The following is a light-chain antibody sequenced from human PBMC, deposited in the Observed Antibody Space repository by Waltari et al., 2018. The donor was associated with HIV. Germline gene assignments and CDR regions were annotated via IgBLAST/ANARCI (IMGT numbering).Light chain of an antibody. Sequence: QSAVTQPATVSGSLGQSITISCTRRDSHILGYSYSSWYQHHPDRAPRLLIFAANSPPSGVSFRFSGPKSGDTAFLTISGLQVEDEADYYCASYIIGHAFVFGGGTKVTVL. J-gene: IGLJ2*01. V-gene: IGLV2-14*01. CDR1: DSHILGYSY. CDR2: AAN. CDR3: ASYIIGHAFV.